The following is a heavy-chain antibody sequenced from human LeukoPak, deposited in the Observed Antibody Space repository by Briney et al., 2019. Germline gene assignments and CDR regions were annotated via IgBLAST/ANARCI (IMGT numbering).Heavy chain of an antibody. CDR2: ISYDGSNK. D-gene: IGHD3-9*01. CDR1: GFTFSSYA. CDR3: ARASQYYDILTGYSRVLDY. Sequence: GRSLRLSCAASGFTFSSYAMHWVRQAPGKGLEWVAVISYDGSNKYYADSVKGRFTISRDNSKNTLYLQMNSLRAEDTAVYYRARASQYYDILTGYSRVLDYWGQGTLVTVSS. V-gene: IGHV3-30*04. J-gene: IGHJ4*02.